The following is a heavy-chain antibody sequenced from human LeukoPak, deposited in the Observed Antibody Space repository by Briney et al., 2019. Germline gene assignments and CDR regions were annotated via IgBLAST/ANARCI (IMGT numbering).Heavy chain of an antibody. CDR3: ARDLVTVTKGFDI. CDR2: INHSGST. V-gene: IGHV4-34*01. D-gene: IGHD4-17*01. CDR1: GGSFSGYY. Sequence: SETLSLTCAVYGGSFSGYYWSWIRQPPGKGLEWIGEINHSGSTNYNPSLKSRVTISVDTSKNQFSLKLSSVTTADTAVYYCARDLVTVTKGFDIWGLGTMVSVSS. J-gene: IGHJ3*02.